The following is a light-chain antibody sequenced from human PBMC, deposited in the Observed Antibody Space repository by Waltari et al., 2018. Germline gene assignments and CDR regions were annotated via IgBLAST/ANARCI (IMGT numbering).Light chain of an antibody. Sequence: QSALTQPPSASGSRGQSVTLPCTGTSSDVGGYNYVSWYQQHPGKAPKLMFYEVSKRPSGVPDRFSGSKSGNTASLTVSGLQAEDEADYYCSSYAGSNNPPYVFGTGTKVTVL. CDR3: SSYAGSNNPPYV. CDR2: EVS. V-gene: IGLV2-8*01. J-gene: IGLJ1*01. CDR1: SSDVGGYNY.